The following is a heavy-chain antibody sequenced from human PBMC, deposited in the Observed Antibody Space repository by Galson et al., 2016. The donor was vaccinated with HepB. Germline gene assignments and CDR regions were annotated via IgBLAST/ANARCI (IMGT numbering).Heavy chain of an antibody. CDR1: GGSISYYY. D-gene: IGHD6-19*01. Sequence: SETLSLTCTVSGGSISYYYWSWIRKPPGKGLAWIGYIYHSGSTNYNPSLKSRVTISVDTSKNQFSLKLSSVTAADTGGYYCARDDSGGWYGFHYGMDVWGQGTTVTVSS. CDR3: ARDDSGGWYGFHYGMDV. J-gene: IGHJ6*02. V-gene: IGHV4-59*01. CDR2: IYHSGST.